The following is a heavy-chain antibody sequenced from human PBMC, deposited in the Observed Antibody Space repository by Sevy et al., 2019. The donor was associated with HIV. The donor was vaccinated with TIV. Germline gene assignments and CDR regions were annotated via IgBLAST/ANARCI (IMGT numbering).Heavy chain of an antibody. CDR1: GGSISSYY. CDR3: ARDSTVVTPLTPNHYYYYYMDV. CDR2: IYTSGST. D-gene: IGHD4-17*01. V-gene: IGHV4-4*07. J-gene: IGHJ6*03. Sequence: SETLSLTCTVSGGSISSYYWSWIRQPAGKGLEWIGRIYTSGSTNYNPSLKSRVTMSVDTSKNQFSLKLSSVTAADTAVYYCARDSTVVTPLTPNHYYYYYMDVWGKGTTVTVSS.